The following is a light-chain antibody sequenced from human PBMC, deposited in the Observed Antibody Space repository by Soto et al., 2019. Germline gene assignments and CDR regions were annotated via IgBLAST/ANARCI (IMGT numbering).Light chain of an antibody. Sequence: EIVLTQSPGTLSLSPGERATLSCRASQSVSSDLAWYQQKPGQAPRLLIYDASNRATGIPARFSGSGSGTEFTLTISSLQSEDFGVYYCQQYNDWPRTFGQGTRLEIK. J-gene: IGKJ5*01. CDR3: QQYNDWPRT. V-gene: IGKV3D-15*01. CDR1: QSVSSD. CDR2: DAS.